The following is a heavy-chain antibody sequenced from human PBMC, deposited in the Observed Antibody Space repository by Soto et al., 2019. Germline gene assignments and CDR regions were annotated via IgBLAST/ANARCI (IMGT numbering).Heavy chain of an antibody. J-gene: IGHJ4*02. CDR1: GFTFSSYA. CDR3: AKASFSPLYCSSTSCYVDY. Sequence: EVQLLESGGGLVQPGGSLRLSCAASGFTFSSYAMSWVRQAPGKGLEWVSAISGSGGSTYYADSVKGRFTISRDNSKNTLYLQMSSLRAEDTAVYYCAKASFSPLYCSSTSCYVDYWGQGTLVTVSS. V-gene: IGHV3-23*01. D-gene: IGHD2-2*01. CDR2: ISGSGGST.